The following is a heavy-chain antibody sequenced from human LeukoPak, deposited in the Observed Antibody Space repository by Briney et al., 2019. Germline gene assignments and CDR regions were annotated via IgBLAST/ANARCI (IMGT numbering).Heavy chain of an antibody. D-gene: IGHD6-6*01. CDR3: ARDAYSSSPFDY. V-gene: IGHV4-34*01. J-gene: IGHJ4*02. Sequence: SETLSLTCAVYGESFSGYYWSWIRQPPGKGLEWIGEINHSGSTNYNPSLKSRVTISVDTSKNQFSLKLSSVTAADTAVYYCARDAYSSSPFDYWGQGTLVTVSS. CDR2: INHSGST. CDR1: GESFSGYY.